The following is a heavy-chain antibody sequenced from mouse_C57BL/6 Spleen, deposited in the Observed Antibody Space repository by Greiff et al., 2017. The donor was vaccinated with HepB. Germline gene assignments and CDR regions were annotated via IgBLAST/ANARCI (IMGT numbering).Heavy chain of an antibody. J-gene: IGHJ2*01. Sequence: EVMLVESEGGLVQPGSSMKLSCTASGFTFSDYYMAWVRQVPEKGLEWVANINYDGSSTYYLDSLKSRFIISRDNAKNILYLQMSSLKSEDTATYYCARDFSSYFDYWGQGTTLTVSS. CDR1: GFTFSDYY. CDR2: INYDGSST. D-gene: IGHD6-2*01. CDR3: ARDFSSYFDY. V-gene: IGHV5-16*01.